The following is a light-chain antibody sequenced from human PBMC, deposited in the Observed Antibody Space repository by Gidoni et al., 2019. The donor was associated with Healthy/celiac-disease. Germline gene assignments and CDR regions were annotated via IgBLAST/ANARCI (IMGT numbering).Light chain of an antibody. CDR1: QSGSSSY. CDR3: QQYGSSPLT. V-gene: IGKV3-20*01. Sequence: EIVLTQSPGTLSLSPGERATLSCRASQSGSSSYLAWYQQKPGQAPRLLLYGASSRATGIPDRFSGSGSGTDFTLTISRLEPEDFAVYYCQQYGSSPLTFXGXTKVEIK. CDR2: GAS. J-gene: IGKJ4*01.